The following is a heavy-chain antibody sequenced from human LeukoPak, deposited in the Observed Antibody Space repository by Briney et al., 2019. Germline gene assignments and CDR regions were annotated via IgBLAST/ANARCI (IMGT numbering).Heavy chain of an antibody. V-gene: IGHV4-4*02. J-gene: IGHJ4*02. CDR1: GGSISSGKW. Sequence: PSGALCLTCGVSGGSISSGKWWSWVGQPPGEGLEWIGEISHSGSPNYNPSLKSRLTMPVDLPKKQCSLDLRSVTAADTDVYYCARDAAAGYCFACWGQGTLVTVSS. CDR3: ARDAAAGYCFAC. D-gene: IGHD6-13*01. CDR2: ISHSGSP.